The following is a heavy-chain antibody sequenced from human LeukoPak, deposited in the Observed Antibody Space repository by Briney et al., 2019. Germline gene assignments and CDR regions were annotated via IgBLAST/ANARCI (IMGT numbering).Heavy chain of an antibody. J-gene: IGHJ4*02. CDR2: ISTSSSYI. V-gene: IGHV3-21*01. D-gene: IGHD3-22*01. CDR1: RFTFSSYA. CDR3: ARGFEVIADSSGYDY. Sequence: GGSLRLSCAASRFTFSSYAMSWVRQAPGKGLEWVSSISTSSSYIYYADSVKGRFTISRDNAKKSLYLQMNSLRAEDTAVYYCARGFEVIADSSGYDYWGQGTLVTVSS.